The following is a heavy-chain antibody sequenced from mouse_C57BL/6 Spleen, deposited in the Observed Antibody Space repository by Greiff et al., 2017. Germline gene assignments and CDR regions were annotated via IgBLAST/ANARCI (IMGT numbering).Heavy chain of an antibody. J-gene: IGHJ4*01. CDR2: IYPNNGGT. D-gene: IGHD2-3*01. CDR1: GYTFTDYN. V-gene: IGHV1-18*01. Sequence: EVQLQQSGPELVKPGASVKISCKASGYTFTDYNMDWVKQSHGKSLEWIGEIYPNNGGTNYNQKFKGKATLTVDQSSSTAYMELRRLTSEDTAVYYCARGGWLLYYAMDYWGQGTSVTVSS. CDR3: ARGGWLLYYAMDY.